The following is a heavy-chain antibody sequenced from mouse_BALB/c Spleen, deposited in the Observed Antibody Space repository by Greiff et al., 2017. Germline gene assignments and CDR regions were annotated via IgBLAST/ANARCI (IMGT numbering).Heavy chain of an antibody. CDR3: TRDRFAY. Sequence: QVQLKESGAELVRPGASVTLSCKASGYTFTDYEMHWVKQTPVHGLEWIGAIDPETGGTAYNQKFKGKATLTADKSSSTAYMELRSLTSEDSAVYYCTRDRFAYWGQGTLVTVSA. CDR1: GYTFTDYE. CDR2: IDPETGGT. V-gene: IGHV1-15*01. J-gene: IGHJ3*01.